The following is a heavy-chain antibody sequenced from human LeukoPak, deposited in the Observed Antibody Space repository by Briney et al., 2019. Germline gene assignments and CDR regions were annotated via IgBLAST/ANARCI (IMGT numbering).Heavy chain of an antibody. J-gene: IGHJ4*02. D-gene: IGHD2-15*01. CDR3: ARDLASGGTGGGY. V-gene: IGHV1-2*02. Sequence: ASVKVSCKASGYTFTGYYMHWVRQAPGQGLEWMGWINPNSGGTNYAQKFQGRVTMTRDTSISTAYMELSRLRSGDTAVYYCARDLASGGTGGGYWGQGTLVTVSS. CDR2: INPNSGGT. CDR1: GYTFTGYY.